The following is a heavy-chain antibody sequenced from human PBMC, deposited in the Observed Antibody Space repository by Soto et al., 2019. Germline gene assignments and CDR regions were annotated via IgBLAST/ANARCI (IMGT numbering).Heavy chain of an antibody. CDR2: IYYNSNRI. CDR3: VKDISPGGMDV. V-gene: IGHV3-9*01. J-gene: IGHJ6*04. CDR1: GATLQDYA. Sequence: EVQLVESGGGLVQPGGSLRLSCAGSGATLQDYAMHWVRQAPGKGLEWVSGIYYNSNRIDYADSVKGRFTISRDNARNALYLQMNSLTTEDTAFYYCVKDISPGGMDVWGRGIMVTVSS.